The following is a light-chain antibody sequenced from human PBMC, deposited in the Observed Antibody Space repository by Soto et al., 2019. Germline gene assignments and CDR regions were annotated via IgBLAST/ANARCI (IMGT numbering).Light chain of an antibody. J-gene: IGKJ1*01. CDR1: QTIDTY. V-gene: IGKV1-39*01. Sequence: DIQLTQSPSSLSASVVDRVTITCRASQTIDTYVNWYQHKPGTAPKVLIYAATYLQNGVPSRFSGTGSGADFTLTISSLQPEDFATYYCQQNFNFPRTFGQGPRWIS. CDR3: QQNFNFPRT. CDR2: AAT.